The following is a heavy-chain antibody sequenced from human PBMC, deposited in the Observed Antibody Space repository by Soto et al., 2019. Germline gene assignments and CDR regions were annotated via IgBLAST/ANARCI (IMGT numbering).Heavy chain of an antibody. Sequence: GGSLRLSCAASGFTFSSYWMSWVRQAPGKGLEWVANIKQDGSEKYYVDSVKGRFTISRDNAKNSLYLQMNSLRAEDTAVYYCAREREEILWPLGWFDPWGQGTLVTVSS. CDR2: IKQDGSEK. D-gene: IGHD3-10*01. V-gene: IGHV3-7*01. CDR1: GFTFSSYW. CDR3: AREREEILWPLGWFDP. J-gene: IGHJ5*02.